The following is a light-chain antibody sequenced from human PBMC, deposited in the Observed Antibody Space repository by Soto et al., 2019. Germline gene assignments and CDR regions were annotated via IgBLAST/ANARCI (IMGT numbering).Light chain of an antibody. Sequence: QSVLTQPASVSESPGQSISISCGGGRNDIGTYNLVSWYQQHPGKAPKLIIYEGNKRPSGVSNRFSGSRSGNTASLTISGLQAEDEADYYCCSYTDGSSLLFGGGTMLTVL. CDR3: CSYTDGSSLL. CDR1: RNDIGTYNL. V-gene: IGLV2-23*01. CDR2: EGN. J-gene: IGLJ3*02.